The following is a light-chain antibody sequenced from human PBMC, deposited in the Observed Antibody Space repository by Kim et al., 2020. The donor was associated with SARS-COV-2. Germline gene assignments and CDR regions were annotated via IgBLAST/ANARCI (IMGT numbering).Light chain of an antibody. CDR2: NTN. J-gene: IGLJ3*02. CDR1: TGAVTSDNY. V-gene: IGLV7-43*01. CDR3: LLFYGGAQGV. Sequence: ETVTLTCASSTGAVTSDNYTNWFQQKHGQAHRPLIFNTNNKNSWTPIRFSGSLLGVKAALTLSGAQPEDEAEYFCLLFYGGAQGVFGGGTKLTVL.